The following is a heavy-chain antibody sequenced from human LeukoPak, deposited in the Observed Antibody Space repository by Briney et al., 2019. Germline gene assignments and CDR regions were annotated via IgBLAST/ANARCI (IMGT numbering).Heavy chain of an antibody. V-gene: IGHV1-18*04. Sequence: GASVKVSCKASGYTFTSYYMHWVRQAPGQGLEWMGWISAYNGNTNYAQKLQGRVTMTTDTSTSTAYMELRSLRSDDTAVYYCARGPHAAWSYANAFDIWGQGTMVTVSS. CDR3: ARGPHAAWSYANAFDI. CDR2: ISAYNGNT. CDR1: GYTFTSYY. D-gene: IGHD1-26*01. J-gene: IGHJ3*02.